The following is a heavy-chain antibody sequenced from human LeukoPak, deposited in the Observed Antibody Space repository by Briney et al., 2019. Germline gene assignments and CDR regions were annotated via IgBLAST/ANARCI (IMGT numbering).Heavy chain of an antibody. CDR2: IYYSGST. D-gene: IGHD6-19*01. V-gene: IGHV4-30-4*01. CDR1: GGSISSGDYY. CDR3: ARRTPFGSGWYSDAFDI. J-gene: IGHJ3*02. Sequence: SQTLSLTCTVSGGSISSGDYYWSWIRQPPGKGLEWIGYIYYSGSTYYNPSLKSRVTISVDTSKNQFSLKLSSVTAADTAVYYCARRTPFGSGWYSDAFDIWGQGTMVTVSS.